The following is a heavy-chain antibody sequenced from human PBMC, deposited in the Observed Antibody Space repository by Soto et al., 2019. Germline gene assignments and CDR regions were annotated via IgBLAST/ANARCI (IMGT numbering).Heavy chain of an antibody. Sequence: QVQLVEYGGGVVQPGRSLRLSCAVSGIVFSSYGMHWVRQAPGKGLEWVAVVSFDGSQEYYADSVRGRFTISRDNSKNTLFLQMTGLSAEDSAVYYCMTPGTSDHSAHWGQGTLVTVSS. CDR2: VSFDGSQE. CDR1: GIVFSSYG. D-gene: IGHD2-8*01. J-gene: IGHJ4*02. V-gene: IGHV3-30*03. CDR3: MTPGTSDHSAH.